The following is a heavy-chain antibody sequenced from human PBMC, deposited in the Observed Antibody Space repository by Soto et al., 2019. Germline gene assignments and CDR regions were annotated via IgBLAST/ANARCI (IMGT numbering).Heavy chain of an antibody. CDR2: ISYDGSNK. V-gene: IGHV3-30*18. D-gene: IGHD4-17*01. CDR1: GFTFSSYG. J-gene: IGHJ6*03. Sequence: SLRLSCAASGFTFSSYGMHWVRQAPGKGLEWVAVISYDGSNKYYADSVKGRFAISRDNSKSTLYLQMNSLRAEDTAVYYCAKDSADYGDFGYYMDVWGKGTTVTVSS. CDR3: AKDSADYGDFGYYMDV.